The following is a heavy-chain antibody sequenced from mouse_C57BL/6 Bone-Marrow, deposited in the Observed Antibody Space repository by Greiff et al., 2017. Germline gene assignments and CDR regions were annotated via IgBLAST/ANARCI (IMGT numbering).Heavy chain of an antibody. CDR3: SGGGKYYGNCGDY. Sequence: VQLQQSGAELARPGASVKMSCKASGYTFTCYTMHWVKQRPGQGLEWIGYINPSSGYTKYNQTVKDKATLTADKSSSTAYMQLSSLTSDDSSIYYCSGGGKYYGNCGDYWGQGTTLTVSS. CDR2: INPSSGYT. D-gene: IGHD2-1*01. V-gene: IGHV1-4*01. CDR1: GYTFTCYT. J-gene: IGHJ2*01.